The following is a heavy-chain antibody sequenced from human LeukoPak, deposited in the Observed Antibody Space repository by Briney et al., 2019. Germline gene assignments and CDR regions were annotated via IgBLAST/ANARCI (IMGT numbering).Heavy chain of an antibody. V-gene: IGHV3-53*01. Sequence: PGGSLRLSCAASGFTFSSNYMSWVRQAPGKGLEWVSVIYSGGSTYYADSVKGRFTISRDNSKNTLYLQMNSLRAEDTAVYYCARNHRYCSGGSCYSVYFDYWGQGTLVTVSS. CDR2: IYSGGST. D-gene: IGHD2-15*01. CDR1: GFTFSSNY. CDR3: ARNHRYCSGGSCYSVYFDY. J-gene: IGHJ4*02.